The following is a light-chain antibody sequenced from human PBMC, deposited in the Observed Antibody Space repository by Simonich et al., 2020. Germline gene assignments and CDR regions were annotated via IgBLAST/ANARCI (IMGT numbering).Light chain of an antibody. CDR3: AAWDDSLSAVV. J-gene: IGLJ2*01. Sequence: QSVLIQPPSASGTPGQRVTISCSGSSSNIGSNYVYWYQQLPGTAPKLLIYRKNQRPSGVPDRFSGSKSGTSASLAISGLRSEDEADYYCAAWDDSLSAVVFGGGTKLTVL. CDR1: SSNIGSNY. V-gene: IGLV1-47*01. CDR2: RKN.